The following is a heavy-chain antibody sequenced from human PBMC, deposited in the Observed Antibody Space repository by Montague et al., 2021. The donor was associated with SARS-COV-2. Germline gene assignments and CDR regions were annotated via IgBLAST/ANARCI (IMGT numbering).Heavy chain of an antibody. V-gene: IGHV4-61*02. CDR3: ARAVIYGGYAFAYFDF. CDR1: GGSISSDSYY. CDR2: VYTTGST. J-gene: IGHJ4*02. D-gene: IGHD5-12*01. Sequence: TLSLTCTVSGGSISSDSYYWSWIRQPAGKGLERIGRVYTTGSTXYKPSLESRVTISGDTSRNQFSLRLTSVTAADTAMYYCARAVIYGGYAFAYFDFWGQGVLVTVSS.